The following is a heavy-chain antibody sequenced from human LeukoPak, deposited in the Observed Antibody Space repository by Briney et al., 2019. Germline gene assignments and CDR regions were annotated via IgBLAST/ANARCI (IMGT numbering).Heavy chain of an antibody. D-gene: IGHD3-22*01. Sequence: SETLSLTCTVSGGSISSRSYTGVWIRQPPGKGLEWIGTLYDSGTTYYNPSLKSRLTISVDTSKNQFSLNLSSVTAADTAVYYCARNYYDGTGDFYWGQGTLVTVSS. CDR3: ARNYYDGTGDFY. V-gene: IGHV4-39*01. CDR1: GGSISSRSYT. CDR2: LYDSGTT. J-gene: IGHJ4*02.